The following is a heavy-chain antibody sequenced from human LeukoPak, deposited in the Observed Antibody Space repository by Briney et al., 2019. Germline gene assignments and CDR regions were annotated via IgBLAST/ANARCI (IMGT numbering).Heavy chain of an antibody. CDR1: GGSISSSNW. CDR2: IYHSGST. Sequence: SGTLSLTCAVSGGSISSSNWWSWVRQPPGKGLEWIGEIYHSGSTNYNPSLKRRVTISVDNSKNQFSLKLNSVTAADTAVYYCASIVSRSNWFDPWGQGTLVTVSS. J-gene: IGHJ5*02. CDR3: ASIVSRSNWFDP. D-gene: IGHD5/OR15-5a*01. V-gene: IGHV4-4*02.